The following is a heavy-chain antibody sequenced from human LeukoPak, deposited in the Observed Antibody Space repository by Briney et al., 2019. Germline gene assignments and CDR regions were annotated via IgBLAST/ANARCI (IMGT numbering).Heavy chain of an antibody. D-gene: IGHD2-2*01. Sequence: SETLSLTCAVYGGSFSGYYWSWIRQPPGKGLEWIGEINHSGSTNYNPSLKSRVTVSVDTSKNQFSLKLSSVTAADTAVYYCARGLGSSTGFSYYYYGMDVWGQGTTVTVSS. CDR2: INHSGST. CDR1: GGSFSGYY. CDR3: ARGLGSSTGFSYYYYGMDV. J-gene: IGHJ6*02. V-gene: IGHV4-34*01.